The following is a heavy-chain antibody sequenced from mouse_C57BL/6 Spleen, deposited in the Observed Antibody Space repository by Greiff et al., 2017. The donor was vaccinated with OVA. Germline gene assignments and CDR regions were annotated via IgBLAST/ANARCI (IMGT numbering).Heavy chain of an antibody. CDR2: IYPGSGAT. J-gene: IGHJ3*01. V-gene: IGHV1-11*01. CDR1: GYTFTDHI. Sequence: QVQLQQSGAELASPGASVTLSCKASGYTFTDHIMNWVKQRPGQGLEWIGRIYPGSGATNYNQKFMGKATFSVDRSSSTVYMVLNSLTSEDPAVYYCGSGYDYDLAWFAYWGQGTLVTVSA. CDR3: GSGYDYDLAWFAY. D-gene: IGHD2-4*01.